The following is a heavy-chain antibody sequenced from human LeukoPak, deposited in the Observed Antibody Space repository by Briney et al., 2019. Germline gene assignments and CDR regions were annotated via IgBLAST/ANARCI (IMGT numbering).Heavy chain of an antibody. V-gene: IGHV1-69*04. CDR2: IIPILGIT. CDR3: ARSYYGSGSYYYYFDY. Sequence: SVKVSCKPSGGTFSDYAFGWVRQAPGQGLEWVVRIIPILGITNSALKFRGIVTITADNSTSTAYMELSSLTSEDTAVYYCARSYYGSGSYYYYFDYWAQGTLVTVSS. J-gene: IGHJ4*02. CDR1: GGTFSDYA. D-gene: IGHD3-10*01.